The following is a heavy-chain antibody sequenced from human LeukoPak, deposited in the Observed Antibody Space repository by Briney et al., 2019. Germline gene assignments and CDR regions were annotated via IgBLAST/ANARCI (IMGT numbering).Heavy chain of an antibody. CDR1: GVSMSAFQ. CDR2: VNTKGET. Sequence: SETLSLTCTVSGVSMSAFQWSWVRQSPEKGLEWIGCVNTKGETNYNPSLKSRVITSVDTSKSQFSLRLTSVTAADTALYDCATSNDAQIPPFDHWGQGDLVTVSS. CDR3: ATSNDAQIPPFDH. D-gene: IGHD1-1*01. V-gene: IGHV4-4*09. J-gene: IGHJ4*02.